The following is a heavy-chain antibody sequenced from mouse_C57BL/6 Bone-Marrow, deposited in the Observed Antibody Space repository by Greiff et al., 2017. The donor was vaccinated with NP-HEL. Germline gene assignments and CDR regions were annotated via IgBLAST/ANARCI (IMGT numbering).Heavy chain of an antibody. CDR2: IYPGGGYT. J-gene: IGHJ4*01. CDR3: ARKYYGNYDYAMDY. D-gene: IGHD2-1*01. Sequence: QVQLQQSGAELVRPGTSVKMSCKASGYTFTNYWIGWAKQRPGHGLEWIGDIYPGGGYTNYNEKFKGKATLTADKSSSTAYMQFSSLTSEDSAIYYCARKYYGNYDYAMDYWGQGTSVTVSS. CDR1: GYTFTNYW. V-gene: IGHV1-63*01.